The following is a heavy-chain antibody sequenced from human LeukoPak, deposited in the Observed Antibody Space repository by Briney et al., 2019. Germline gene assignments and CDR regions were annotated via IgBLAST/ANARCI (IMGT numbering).Heavy chain of an antibody. D-gene: IGHD6-6*01. J-gene: IGHJ3*02. V-gene: IGHV4-4*09. Sequence: SETLSLTCTVSGGSISSYYWSWIRQPPGKGLEWIGYIYTSGSTNYSPSLKSRVTISVDTSKNQFSLKLSSVTAADTAVYYCARHMDSSSSSAFDIWGQGTMVTVSS. CDR2: IYTSGST. CDR3: ARHMDSSSSSAFDI. CDR1: GGSISSYY.